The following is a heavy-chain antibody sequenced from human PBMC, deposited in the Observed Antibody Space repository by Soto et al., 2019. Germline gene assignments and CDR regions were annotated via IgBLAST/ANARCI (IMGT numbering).Heavy chain of an antibody. CDR2: IDPSDSQT. J-gene: IGHJ4*02. D-gene: IGHD3-22*01. V-gene: IGHV5-10-1*01. CDR3: ATQIYDSDTGPNFQYYFDS. Sequence: GESLKISCKGSGYSFAGYWITWVRQKPGKGFECMGRIDPSDSQTYYSPSFRGHVTISVTKSITTVFLQWSSLRASDTAMYYCATQIYDSDTGPNFQYYFDSWGQGTPVTVSS. CDR1: GYSFAGYW.